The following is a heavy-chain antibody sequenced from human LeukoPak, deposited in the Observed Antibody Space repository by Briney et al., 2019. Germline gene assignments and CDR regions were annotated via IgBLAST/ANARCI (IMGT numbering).Heavy chain of an antibody. CDR2: LTDSGGTT. V-gene: IGHV3-23*01. Sequence: GGSLRLSCVASGFTSSSYAMGWVRQAPGKRPEWVSSLTDSGGTTYYVDSVKGRFTISRDDSNHTLYPHMNSLRAEDTAMYYCAKKRDAFDIWGQGTVVAVS. CDR3: AKKRDAFDI. D-gene: IGHD5-24*01. CDR1: GFTSSSYA. J-gene: IGHJ3*02.